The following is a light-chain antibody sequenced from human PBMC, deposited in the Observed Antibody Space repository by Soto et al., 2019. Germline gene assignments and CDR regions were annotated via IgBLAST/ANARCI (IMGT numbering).Light chain of an antibody. Sequence: EFVLTQSPGTLSLSPGERATLSCRAIHTVGNNYLAWYQQKPGQAPRLLIYGASSRATGIPDRFSGSGSGTDFTLTISRLETEDFAVYYCQQYGSAPPLTFGGGTKVDI. CDR3: QQYGSAPPLT. V-gene: IGKV3-20*01. CDR1: HTVGNNY. J-gene: IGKJ4*01. CDR2: GAS.